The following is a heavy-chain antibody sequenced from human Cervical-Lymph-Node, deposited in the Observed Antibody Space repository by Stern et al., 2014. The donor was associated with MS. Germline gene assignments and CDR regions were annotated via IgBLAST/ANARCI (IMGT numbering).Heavy chain of an antibody. CDR1: GFTFSTYG. CDR3: AKAPIAMVGRYLDS. D-gene: IGHD6-19*01. J-gene: IGHJ4*02. Sequence: VQLVQSGGGVVQPGKSLRLSCAASGFTFSTYGMHWVRQAPGKGLEWVTFISFDGSKKYFADAVKGRFATSRDNSKDTLHLEMNSLRVDDTAVYYCAKAPIAMVGRYLDSWGQGTLVIVSS. V-gene: IGHV3-30*18. CDR2: ISFDGSKK.